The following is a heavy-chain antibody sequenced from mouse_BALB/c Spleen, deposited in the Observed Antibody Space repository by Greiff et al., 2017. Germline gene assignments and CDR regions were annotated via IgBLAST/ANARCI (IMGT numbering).Heavy chain of an antibody. CDR2: SRNKANDYTT. CDR1: GFTFSDFY. Sequence: EVKLVESGGGLVQPGGSLRLSCATSGFTFSDFYMEWVRQPPGKRLEWIAASRNKANDYTTEYRASVKGRFIVSRDTSQSILYLQMNALRAEDTAIYYCARDSNWVLFDYWGQGTTLTVSS. D-gene: IGHD4-1*01. V-gene: IGHV7-1*02. J-gene: IGHJ2*01. CDR3: ARDSNWVLFDY.